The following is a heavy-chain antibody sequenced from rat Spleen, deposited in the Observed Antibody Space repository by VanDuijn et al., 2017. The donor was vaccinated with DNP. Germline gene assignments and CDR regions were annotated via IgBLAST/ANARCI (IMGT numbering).Heavy chain of an antibody. CDR2: ITSSGGYT. Sequence: EVQLVESGGGLVQPGRSMKLSCAASGFTFSDYYMAWVRQAPTKGLEWVASITSSGGYTYYPDSVKGRFTISRDNAKNTQYLQMDSLRSEDTATYYCARVGDLHDGGSGDALDAWGQGTSVTVSS. V-gene: IGHV5-25*01. J-gene: IGHJ4*01. D-gene: IGHD1-12*02. CDR3: ARVGDLHDGGSGDALDA. CDR1: GFTFSDYY.